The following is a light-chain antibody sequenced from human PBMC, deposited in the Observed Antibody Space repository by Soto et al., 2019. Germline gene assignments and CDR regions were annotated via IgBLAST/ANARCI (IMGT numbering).Light chain of an antibody. CDR3: QQANSFPLT. V-gene: IGKV1D-12*01. CDR1: QGISRW. J-gene: IGKJ4*01. CDR2: DAS. Sequence: DIQMTQSPSSVCASVGDTVTITCRASQGISRWLAWYQQKLGKAPKLLIYDASSLQSGVTSRFSGSGAGTDFTLTISSLQPEDFATYYCQQANSFPLTVGGGTQVDIK.